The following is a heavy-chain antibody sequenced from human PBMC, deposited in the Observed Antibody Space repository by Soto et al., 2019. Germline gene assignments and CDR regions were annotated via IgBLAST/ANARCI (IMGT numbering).Heavy chain of an antibody. Sequence: SVKVSCKASGGTFSSYAISWVRQAPGQGHEWMGGIIPIFGTANYAQKFQGRVTITADESTSTAYMELSSLRSEDTAVYYCARDPLGGTTLRYRGQGTLVTVSS. CDR1: GGTFSSYA. CDR3: ARDPLGGTTLRY. V-gene: IGHV1-69*13. D-gene: IGHD1-7*01. CDR2: IIPIFGTA. J-gene: IGHJ4*02.